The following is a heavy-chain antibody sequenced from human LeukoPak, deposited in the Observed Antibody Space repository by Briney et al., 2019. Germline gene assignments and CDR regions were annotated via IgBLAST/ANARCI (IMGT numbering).Heavy chain of an antibody. J-gene: IGHJ4*02. D-gene: IGHD3-16*02. Sequence: GGSLRLSCADSGFTFSSCTMKWVRQAPGKGLEWVSSITSSSSYIYYADSVKGRFTISRDNAKNSLYLQMNSLRAEDTAVYFCARDLNYDYIWGSYRPDYFDCWGQGTLVTVSS. V-gene: IGHV3-21*01. CDR3: ARDLNYDYIWGSYRPDYFDC. CDR2: ITSSSSYI. CDR1: GFTFSSCT.